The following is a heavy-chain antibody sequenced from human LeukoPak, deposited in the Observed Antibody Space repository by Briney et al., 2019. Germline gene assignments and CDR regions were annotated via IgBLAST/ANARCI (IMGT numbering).Heavy chain of an antibody. V-gene: IGHV3-30*18. J-gene: IGHJ4*02. CDR3: AKDPMVRGLTYDC. D-gene: IGHD3-10*01. CDR1: GFTFSSYG. CDR2: ISYDGSNK. Sequence: GGSLRLSCAASGFTFSSYGMHWVRQAPGKGLEWVAVISYDGSNKYYADSVKGRFTISRDNSKNTLYLQMNSLRAEDTAVYYCAKDPMVRGLTYDCWGQGTLVTVSS.